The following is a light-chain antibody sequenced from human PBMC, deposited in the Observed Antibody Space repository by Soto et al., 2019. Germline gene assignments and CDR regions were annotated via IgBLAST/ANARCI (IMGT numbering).Light chain of an antibody. CDR3: QQYGSSAWT. V-gene: IGKV3-20*01. CDR2: GAS. Sequence: EIVLTQSPGTLSFSPGERATLSCRASQSVSSSYLAWYQQKPGQAPRLLIYGASSRGTGIPDRLSGSGSGTDFTLTISRLEPEDFAVYYCQQYGSSAWTFGQGTKVEIK. CDR1: QSVSSSY. J-gene: IGKJ1*01.